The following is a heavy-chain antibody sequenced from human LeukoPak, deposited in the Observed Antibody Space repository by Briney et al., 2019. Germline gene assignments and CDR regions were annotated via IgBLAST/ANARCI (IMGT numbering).Heavy chain of an antibody. Sequence: GGSLRLSCAASGFTFSSYSMNWVRQAPGKGLEWVANIKQDGSEKYYVDSVEGRFTISRDNAKNSLYLQMNSLRAEDTALYYCARAHVAIFGVVEHFDYWGQGTLVTVSS. CDR2: IKQDGSEK. J-gene: IGHJ4*02. CDR3: ARAHVAIFGVVEHFDY. D-gene: IGHD3-3*01. V-gene: IGHV3-7*04. CDR1: GFTFSSYS.